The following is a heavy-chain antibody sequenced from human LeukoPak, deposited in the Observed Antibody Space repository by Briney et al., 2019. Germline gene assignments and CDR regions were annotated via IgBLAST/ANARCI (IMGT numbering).Heavy chain of an antibody. CDR2: SGSGGST. CDR3: AKADGGSSGYYGDFDY. D-gene: IGHD3-22*01. J-gene: IGHJ4*02. Sequence: SGSGGSTYYADSVKGRFTISRDNSKNTLYLQMNSLRAEGTAVYYCAKADGGSSGYYGDFDYWGEGTLVTVSS. V-gene: IGHV3-23*01.